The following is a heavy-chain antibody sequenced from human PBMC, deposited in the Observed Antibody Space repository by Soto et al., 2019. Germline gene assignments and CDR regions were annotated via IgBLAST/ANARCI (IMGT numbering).Heavy chain of an antibody. D-gene: IGHD2-8*01. Sequence: GGSLRLSCAASGFTFSSYSMNWVRQAPGKGLEWVSSISSSSSYIYYADAVKGRFTISRDNAKNSLYLQMNSLRAEDTAVYYCARDAGRDIVLMVYASYDGMDVWGQGTTVTVSS. V-gene: IGHV3-21*01. CDR2: ISSSSSYI. CDR1: GFTFSSYS. CDR3: ARDAGRDIVLMVYASYDGMDV. J-gene: IGHJ6*02.